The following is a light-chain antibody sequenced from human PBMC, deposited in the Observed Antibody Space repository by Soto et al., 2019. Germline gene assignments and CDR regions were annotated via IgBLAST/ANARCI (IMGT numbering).Light chain of an antibody. CDR2: GAS. V-gene: IGKV3-20*01. CDR1: QRVSNNY. Sequence: EIVLTQSPGTLSLSPGERATLSCTASQRVSNNYVAWYQQIPGQPPRVLIKGASTGVLGIPDRFSGSGSETNFDLAIARLEPEDFAVYYCQQYGPSPWTFGQGTKVELK. CDR3: QQYGPSPWT. J-gene: IGKJ1*01.